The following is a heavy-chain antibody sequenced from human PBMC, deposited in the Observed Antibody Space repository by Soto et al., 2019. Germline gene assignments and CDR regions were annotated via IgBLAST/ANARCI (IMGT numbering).Heavy chain of an antibody. CDR2: ISYDGSNK. CDR3: AKDLWALAGSSSAFHYYYYGMDV. CDR1: GFTFSSYG. D-gene: IGHD6-6*01. J-gene: IGHJ6*02. Sequence: QVQLVESGGGVVQPGRSLRLSCAASGFTFSSYGMHWVRQAPGKGLEWVAVISYDGSNKYYADSVKGRFTISRDNSKNKLYLQMNSMRAEDTAVYYCAKDLWALAGSSSAFHYYYYGMDVWGQGTTVTVSS. V-gene: IGHV3-30*18.